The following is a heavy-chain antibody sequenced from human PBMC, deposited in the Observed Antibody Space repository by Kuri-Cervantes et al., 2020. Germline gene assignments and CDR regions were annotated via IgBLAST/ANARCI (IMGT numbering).Heavy chain of an antibody. J-gene: IGHJ6*02. V-gene: IGHV3-15*01. D-gene: IGHD3-16*01. CDR1: GFSLGEAW. Sequence: GESLKISCAASGFSLGEAWMNWVRQTPGKGLEWVGRIKSKADGAATHYAAAVEGRFIISRDDSKNTLNLQMNSLKTEDTAVYYCTSCLLRGLGRYYNPMDVWGHGTTVTVSS. CDR2: IKSKADGAAT. CDR3: TSCLLRGLGRYYNPMDV.